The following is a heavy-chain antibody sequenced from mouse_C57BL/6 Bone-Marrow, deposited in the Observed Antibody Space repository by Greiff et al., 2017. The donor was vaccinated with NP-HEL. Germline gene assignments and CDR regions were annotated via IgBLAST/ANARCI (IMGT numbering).Heavy chain of an antibody. CDR1: GFNIKDDY. J-gene: IGHJ1*03. CDR2: IDPENGDT. Sequence: VQLQQSGAELVRPGASVKLSYTASGFNIKDDYMHWVKQRPEQGLEWIGWIDPENGDTEYASKFQGKATITADTSSNTAYLQLSSLTSEDTAVYYCTTELCPYWYFDVWGTGTTVTVSS. CDR3: TTELCPYWYFDV. D-gene: IGHD1-1*02. V-gene: IGHV14-4*01.